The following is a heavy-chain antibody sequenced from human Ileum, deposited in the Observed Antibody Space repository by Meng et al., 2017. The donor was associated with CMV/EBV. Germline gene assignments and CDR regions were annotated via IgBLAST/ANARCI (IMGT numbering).Heavy chain of an antibody. CDR1: GFTFNNYA. CDR3: ASELGYDSGGYYGDY. CDR2: ISDDGHNK. V-gene: IGHV3-30*04. J-gene: IGHJ4*02. Sequence: SGFTFNNYAVHWVRQAPGKGLEWVAVISDDGHNKYYTGSVKGRFTVSRDDSRNTLSLQMNSLRPEDTAMYYCASELGYDSGGYYGDYWGQGTLVTVSS. D-gene: IGHD3-22*01.